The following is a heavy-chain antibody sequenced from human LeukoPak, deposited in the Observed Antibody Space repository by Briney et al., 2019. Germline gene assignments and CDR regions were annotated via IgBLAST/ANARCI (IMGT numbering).Heavy chain of an antibody. Sequence: PGGSLRLSCTASGFTFSNYAMHWVRQAPGKGLEYVSVINSNGGSTYYANSVKGRFTISRDNSKNTLFLQMNSLRAEDTAEYYCARGDDYGGAWYYFDYWGQGTLVTVSS. CDR1: GFTFSNYA. CDR2: INSNGGST. CDR3: ARGDDYGGAWYYFDY. D-gene: IGHD4-23*01. V-gene: IGHV3-64*01. J-gene: IGHJ4*02.